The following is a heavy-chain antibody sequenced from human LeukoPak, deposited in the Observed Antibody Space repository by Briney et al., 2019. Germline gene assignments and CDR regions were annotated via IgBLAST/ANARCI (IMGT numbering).Heavy chain of an antibody. Sequence: GGSLRLSCAASGFTFSSFSMNWVRQAPGKGLEWVSTVSTGGAATYYADSVKGRFTISRDNAKNSLYLQMNSLKTEDTAVYYCVREYSSSSGRAFDIWGQGTMVTVSS. CDR3: VREYSSSSGRAFDI. CDR1: GFTFSSFS. CDR2: VSTGGAAT. V-gene: IGHV3-23*01. D-gene: IGHD6-6*01. J-gene: IGHJ3*02.